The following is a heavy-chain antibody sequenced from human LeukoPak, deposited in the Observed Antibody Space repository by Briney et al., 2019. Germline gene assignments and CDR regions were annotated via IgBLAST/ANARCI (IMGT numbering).Heavy chain of an antibody. CDR3: ARIAGYCSSTSCHAFDI. D-gene: IGHD2-2*01. CDR1: GYSFTSYW. CDR2: IYPGDSDT. V-gene: IGHV5-51*01. J-gene: IGHJ3*02. Sequence: GESLKISCKGSGYSFTSYWIGWVRQMPGKGLEWMGIIYPGDSDTRYSPSFQGQVTISADKSISTAYLHWSSLKASDTAMYYCARIAGYCSSTSCHAFDIWGQGTMVTVSS.